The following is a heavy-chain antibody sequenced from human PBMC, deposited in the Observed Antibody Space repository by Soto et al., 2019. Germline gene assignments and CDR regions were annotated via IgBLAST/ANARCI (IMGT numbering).Heavy chain of an antibody. Sequence: SETLSLTCTVSGGSISSYYWSWIRQPPGKGLEWIGYIYYSGSTNYNPSLKSRVTISVDTSKNQFSLKLSSVTAADTAVYYCARQSIAARRGNWFDPWGQGTLVTVSS. J-gene: IGHJ5*02. D-gene: IGHD6-6*01. CDR2: IYYSGST. CDR1: GGSISSYY. CDR3: ARQSIAARRGNWFDP. V-gene: IGHV4-59*08.